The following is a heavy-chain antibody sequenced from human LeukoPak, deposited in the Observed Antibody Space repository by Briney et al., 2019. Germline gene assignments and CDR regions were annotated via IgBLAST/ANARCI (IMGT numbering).Heavy chain of an antibody. J-gene: IGHJ4*02. CDR2: IWYDGSNK. CDR1: GFTFSSYG. Sequence: GRSLRLSCAASGFTFSSYGMHWVRQAPGKGLEWVAVIWYDGSNKYYADSVKGRFTISRDNSKNTLYLQMNSLRAEDTAVYYCASLYSSSWYNYWGQGTLVTVSS. V-gene: IGHV3-33*01. D-gene: IGHD6-13*01. CDR3: ASLYSSSWYNY.